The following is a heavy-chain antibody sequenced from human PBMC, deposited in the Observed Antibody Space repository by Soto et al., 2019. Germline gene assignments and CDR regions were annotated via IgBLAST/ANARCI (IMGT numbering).Heavy chain of an antibody. V-gene: IGHV3-30-3*01. D-gene: IGHD1-1*01. CDR1: GFTFSSYA. J-gene: IGHJ4*02. CDR2: ISYDGSNK. Sequence: QVQLVESGGGVVQPGRSLRLSCKASGFTFSSYAMHWVRQAPGKGLEWVAVISYDGSNKYYADSVKGRFTISRDNSKNTLYLQMNSLRSDDTAVYYCARGGWRSLQRGFDYWGQGTLVTVSS. CDR3: ARGGWRSLQRGFDY.